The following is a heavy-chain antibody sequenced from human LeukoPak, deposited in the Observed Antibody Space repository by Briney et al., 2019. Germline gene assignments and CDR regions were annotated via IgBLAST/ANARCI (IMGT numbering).Heavy chain of an antibody. J-gene: IGHJ4*02. Sequence: SETLSLTCSVSYGSITGDYWSWIRQPAGKGLEWIGRIYSSGSTNYNPSLKSRVTMSVDTSKNHFSLKLSSVTTADTAVYYCARHSSSWDFGYWGQGTLVTVSS. CDR3: ARHSSSWDFGY. CDR1: YGSITGDY. V-gene: IGHV4-4*07. D-gene: IGHD6-13*01. CDR2: IYSSGST.